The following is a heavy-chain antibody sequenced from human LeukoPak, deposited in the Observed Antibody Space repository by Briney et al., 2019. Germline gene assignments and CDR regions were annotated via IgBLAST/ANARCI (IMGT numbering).Heavy chain of an antibody. V-gene: IGHV4-59*01. Sequence: SETLSLTCTVSGGCISSYYWSWIRQPPGKGLEWIGYIYYSGSTNYNPSLKSRVTISVDTSKNQFSLKLSSVTAADTAVYYCARSRVRIAVAGPPFDYWGQGTLVTVSS. CDR1: GGCISSYY. CDR2: IYYSGST. CDR3: ARSRVRIAVAGPPFDY. J-gene: IGHJ4*02. D-gene: IGHD6-19*01.